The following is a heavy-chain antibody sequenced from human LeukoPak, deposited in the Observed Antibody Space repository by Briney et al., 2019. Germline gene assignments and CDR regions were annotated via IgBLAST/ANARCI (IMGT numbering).Heavy chain of an antibody. CDR1: GFTFSSYS. CDR2: ISSSSSYI. Sequence: PGGSLRLSCAASGFTFSSYSMNWVRQAPGKGLEWVSSISSSSSYIYYADSVKGRFTISRDNAKNSLYLQMNSLRAEDTAVYYCARGGDGYNSPNDYWGQGTLVTVSS. V-gene: IGHV3-21*01. D-gene: IGHD5-24*01. CDR3: ARGGDGYNSPNDY. J-gene: IGHJ4*02.